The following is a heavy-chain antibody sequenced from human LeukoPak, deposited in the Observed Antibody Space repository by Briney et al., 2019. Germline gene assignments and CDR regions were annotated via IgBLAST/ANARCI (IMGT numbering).Heavy chain of an antibody. J-gene: IGHJ4*02. CDR3: ARGGEQWLAILDY. CDR1: GSTFSSYA. CDR2: MSYDGNNK. D-gene: IGHD6-19*01. V-gene: IGHV3-30*04. Sequence: GGSLRLSCAASGSTFSSYAMHWVRQAPGKGLEWVAVMSYDGNNKYYADSVKGRFTISRDNSKKTVYLQMNSLRAEDTAVYYCARGGEQWLAILDYWGQGTLVTVSS.